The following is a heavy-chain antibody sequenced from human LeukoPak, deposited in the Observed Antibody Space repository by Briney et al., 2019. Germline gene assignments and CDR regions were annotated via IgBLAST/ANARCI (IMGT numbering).Heavy chain of an antibody. Sequence: NPSETLSLTCTVSGGSISSYYWSWIRQPPGKGLEWLGYIYNSGSTRYNPSLKSRVTISVDTSKNQFSLNLTSVTAADTAVYYCAREKDSIVSTARMDVWGRGTTVTVSS. CDR2: IYNSGST. D-gene: IGHD5/OR15-5a*01. J-gene: IGHJ6*03. CDR3: AREKDSIVSTARMDV. CDR1: GGSISSYY. V-gene: IGHV4-59*01.